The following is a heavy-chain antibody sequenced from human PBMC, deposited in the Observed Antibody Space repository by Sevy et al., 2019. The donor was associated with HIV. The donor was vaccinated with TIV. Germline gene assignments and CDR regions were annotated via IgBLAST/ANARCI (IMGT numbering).Heavy chain of an antibody. J-gene: IGHJ6*02. CDR3: ARLGIIRLSYYGLDV. V-gene: IGHV5-51*01. CDR2: IYPGDSDT. Sequence: GESLKISCKGSEYSFTTYWVGWVRQMPGKGLEWMGIIYPGDSDTRYSPSFQGEVTISADKSISTAYLRWSSLKASDTAVYFCARLGIIRLSYYGLDVWGQGTTVTVSS. CDR1: EYSFTTYW. D-gene: IGHD1-20*01.